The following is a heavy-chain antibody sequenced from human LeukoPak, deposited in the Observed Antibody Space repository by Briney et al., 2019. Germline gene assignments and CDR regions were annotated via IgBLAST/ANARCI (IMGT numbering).Heavy chain of an antibody. CDR1: GYTFTGYY. CDR2: INPNSGGT. CDR3: ARDRGYYYTAHAFDI. V-gene: IGHV1-2*02. J-gene: IGHJ3*02. D-gene: IGHD3-22*01. Sequence: ASVKVSCKASGYTFTGYYMHWVRQAPGQGLEWMGWINPNSGGTNYAQKFQGRVTMTRDTSISTAYMELRSLRSDDTAVYYCARDRGYYYTAHAFDIWGQGTMVTVSS.